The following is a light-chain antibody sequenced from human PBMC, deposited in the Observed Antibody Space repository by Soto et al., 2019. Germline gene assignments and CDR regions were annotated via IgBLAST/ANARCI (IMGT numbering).Light chain of an antibody. CDR1: SSDVGGYNY. CDR2: EVS. Sequence: QSALTQPASVSGSPGQSITISCTGTSSDVGGYNYVSWFQQHPGKAPKLLIFEVSNRPSGVSNRFSGSKSGNTASLTISGLQAEDEADYYCSSYTITSTRLFGGGTKVTVL. V-gene: IGLV2-14*01. J-gene: IGLJ2*01. CDR3: SSYTITSTRL.